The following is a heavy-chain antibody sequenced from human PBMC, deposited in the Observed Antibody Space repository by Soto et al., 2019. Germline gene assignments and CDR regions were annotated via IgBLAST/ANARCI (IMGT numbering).Heavy chain of an antibody. V-gene: IGHV3-21*01. CDR3: ARGNSGYDEYYFDY. D-gene: IGHD5-12*01. CDR1: GFTFSSYS. Sequence: GGSLRLSCAASGFTFSSYSMNWVRQAPGKGLEWVSSISSSSSYIYYADSVKGRFTISRDNAKNSLYLQMNSLGAEDTAVYYCARGNSGYDEYYFDYWGQGTLVTVSS. CDR2: ISSSSSYI. J-gene: IGHJ4*02.